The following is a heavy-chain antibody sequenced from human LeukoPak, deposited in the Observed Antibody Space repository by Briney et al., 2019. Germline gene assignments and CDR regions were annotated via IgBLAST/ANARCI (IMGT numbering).Heavy chain of an antibody. V-gene: IGHV3-30*18. CDR3: AKGDYYDFDY. D-gene: IGHD3-10*01. CDR2: ISLDGSSK. Sequence: PGGSLRLSCAASGFTFSNYGMQWVRQAPGKGLEWVALISLDGSSKYYADSVKGRFTVSRDNSKSTLYLQMNSLRAEDTAVYYCAKGDYYDFDYWGQGTLVTVSS. J-gene: IGHJ4*02. CDR1: GFTFSNYG.